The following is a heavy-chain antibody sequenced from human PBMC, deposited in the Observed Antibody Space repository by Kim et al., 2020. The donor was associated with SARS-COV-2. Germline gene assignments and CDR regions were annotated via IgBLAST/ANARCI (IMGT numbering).Heavy chain of an antibody. V-gene: IGHV4-39*01. CDR1: GGSISSSSYY. Sequence: SETLSLTCTVSGGSISSSSYYWGWIRQPPGKGLEWIGRIYYSGSTYYNPSLKSRVTISVDTSKNQFSLKLSSVTAADTAVYYCATIEYSSSSADYWGQGTLVTVSS. CDR2: IYYSGST. D-gene: IGHD6-6*01. J-gene: IGHJ4*02. CDR3: ATIEYSSSSADY.